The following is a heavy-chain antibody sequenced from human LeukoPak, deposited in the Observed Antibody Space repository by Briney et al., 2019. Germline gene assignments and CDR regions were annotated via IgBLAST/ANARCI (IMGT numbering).Heavy chain of an antibody. J-gene: IGHJ4*02. D-gene: IGHD6-19*01. Sequence: GASVKVSRKASGYTFTGHHMHWVRQAPGQGLEWMGWIDPKSGGTNYAQKFQSRVTMTRDTSSSTGYMELSRVTSDDTAIYYCARWRGYSSGWSGPFDDWGQGTLVTVSS. CDR1: GYTFTGHH. V-gene: IGHV1-2*02. CDR2: IDPKSGGT. CDR3: ARWRGYSSGWSGPFDD.